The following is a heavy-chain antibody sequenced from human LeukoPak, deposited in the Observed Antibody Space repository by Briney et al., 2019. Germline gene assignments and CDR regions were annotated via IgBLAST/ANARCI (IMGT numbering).Heavy chain of an antibody. D-gene: IGHD5-24*01. CDR1: GGSFSGYY. Sequence: ETLSLTCAVYGGSFSGYYWSWIRQAPGKGLEWVANIKQDGSEKYYVDSVKGRFTISRDNAKNSLYLQMNSLRAEDTAVYYCVREARESGGFDYWGQGTLVTVSS. CDR2: IKQDGSEK. CDR3: VREARESGGFDY. V-gene: IGHV3-7*01. J-gene: IGHJ4*02.